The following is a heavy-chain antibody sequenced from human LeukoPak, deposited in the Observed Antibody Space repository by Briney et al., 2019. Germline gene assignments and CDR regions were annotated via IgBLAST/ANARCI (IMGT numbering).Heavy chain of an antibody. D-gene: IGHD3-22*01. CDR3: ARTPMIVVVTPKWYAFDI. V-gene: IGHV3-7*01. CDR2: IKEGGIEK. CDR1: GVTFNSYW. Sequence: GGALRLSCAVSGVTFNSYWMSWVRQAPGKGLEWVAHIKEGGIEKYYVDSVKGRFIISRDNTNNSLYLQMNSLRAEDTAVYYCARTPMIVVVTPKWYAFDIWGQGTMVTVSS. J-gene: IGHJ3*02.